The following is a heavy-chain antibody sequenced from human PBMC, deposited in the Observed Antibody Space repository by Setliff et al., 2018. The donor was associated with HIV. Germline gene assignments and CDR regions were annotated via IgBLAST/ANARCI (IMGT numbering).Heavy chain of an antibody. CDR2: IKEDGSEK. CDR1: GFSFSSYW. J-gene: IGHJ6*03. CDR3: ARDATRGGDMDV. V-gene: IGHV3-7*01. D-gene: IGHD2-15*01. Sequence: PGGSLRLSCAASGFSFSSYWISWVRQAPGKGLEWVANIKEDGSEKYYVDSVRGRFTISRDNAKNSLYLQMNSLRAEDTAVYYCARDATRGGDMDVWAKGTTVTVSS.